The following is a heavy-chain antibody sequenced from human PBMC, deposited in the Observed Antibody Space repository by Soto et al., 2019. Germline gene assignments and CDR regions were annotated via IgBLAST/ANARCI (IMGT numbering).Heavy chain of an antibody. V-gene: IGHV5-51*01. J-gene: IGHJ4*02. CDR2: IYPGDSDT. CDR1: GYRFTNYW. D-gene: IGHD2-2*01. CDR3: ARLGLQLLDY. Sequence: PGESLKISCKGPGYRFTNYWIGWVRQMPGKGLEWMGIIYPGDSDTRYSPSFQGQVTISADKSISTAYLQWSSLKASDTAIYYCARLGLQLLDYWGQGTLVTVSS.